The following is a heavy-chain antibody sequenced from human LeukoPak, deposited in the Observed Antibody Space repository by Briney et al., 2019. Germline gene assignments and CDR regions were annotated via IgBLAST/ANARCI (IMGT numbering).Heavy chain of an antibody. V-gene: IGHV3-30*03. D-gene: IGHD3-22*01. CDR2: ISYDGSNK. J-gene: IGHJ4*02. CDR1: GFTFSSYG. Sequence: PGGSLRLSCAASGFTFSSYGMHWVRQAPGKGLEWVAVISYDGSNKYYADSVKGRFTISRDNSKNTLYLRMNSLRAEDTAVYYCASEVPYYYDSSGYDYWGQGTLVTVSS. CDR3: ASEVPYYYDSSGYDY.